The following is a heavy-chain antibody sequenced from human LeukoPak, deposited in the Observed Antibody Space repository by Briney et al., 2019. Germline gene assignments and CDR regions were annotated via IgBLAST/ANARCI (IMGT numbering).Heavy chain of an antibody. D-gene: IGHD5-18*01. CDR3: TKGYSYGPNKYYFDY. V-gene: IGHV3-23*01. J-gene: IGHJ4*02. Sequence: SGGSLILSCAASGFTFSSYAMNWVRQAPGKGLEWVSAISGSGGSTYYADSVKGRFTISRDNSKNTLYLHMNSKRAEDTAVYYCTKGYSYGPNKYYFDYWGQGKLVTVSS. CDR2: ISGSGGST. CDR1: GFTFSSYA.